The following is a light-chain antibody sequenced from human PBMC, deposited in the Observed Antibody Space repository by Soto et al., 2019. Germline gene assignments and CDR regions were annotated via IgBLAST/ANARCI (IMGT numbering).Light chain of an antibody. CDR3: QQYTGPPTT. J-gene: IGKJ5*01. CDR1: QSAHSY. CDR2: GAS. Sequence: IVMTQSPATLCASPGERATLSCRASQSAHSYLGWYQQKPGQAPRLLIYGASTRAAGIPDRFSGSGSGTDFTLTITRLEPEDSAVYFCQQYTGPPTTFGQGTRLEI. V-gene: IGKV3D-15*01.